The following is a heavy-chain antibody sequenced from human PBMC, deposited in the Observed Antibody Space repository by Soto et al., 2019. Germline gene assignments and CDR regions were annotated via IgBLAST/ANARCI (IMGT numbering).Heavy chain of an antibody. J-gene: IGHJ4*02. CDR1: GYTFTSYG. CDR2: ISAYNGNT. CDR3: ARDSFSRSYYDFWSGPDAFDY. D-gene: IGHD3-3*01. Sequence: ASVKVSCKASGYTFTSYGISWVRQAPGQGLEWMGWISAYNGNTNYAQKLQGRVTMTTDTSTSTAYMELRSLRSDDTAVYYCARDSFSRSYYDFWSGPDAFDYWGQGXLVTVYS. V-gene: IGHV1-18*01.